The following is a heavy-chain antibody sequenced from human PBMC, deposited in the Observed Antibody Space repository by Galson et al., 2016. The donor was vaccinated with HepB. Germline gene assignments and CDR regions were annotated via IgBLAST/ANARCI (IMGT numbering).Heavy chain of an antibody. CDR1: GDSVSSRTAA. D-gene: IGHD3-9*01. J-gene: IGHJ6*02. CDR2: TYYRSKWYN. CDR3: AREVRYSPSGGMDV. V-gene: IGHV6-1*01. Sequence: CAISGDSVSSRTAAWIWIRQSPSRGLEWLGRTYYRSKWYNDYAVSVKSRITINPDTSKNQFSLQLSSVTHEDTAVYYCAREVRYSPSGGMDVWGQGTTVTVSS.